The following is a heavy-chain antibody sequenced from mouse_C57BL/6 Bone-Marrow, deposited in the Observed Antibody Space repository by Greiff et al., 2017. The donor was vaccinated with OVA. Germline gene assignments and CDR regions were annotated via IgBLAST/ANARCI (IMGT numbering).Heavy chain of an antibody. D-gene: IGHD1-1*01. CDR3: ARQRYGSSYWYFDV. CDR2: INSDGGST. J-gene: IGHJ1*03. V-gene: IGHV5-2*01. CDR1: EYEFPSHD. Sequence: EVTLVESGGGLVQPGESLKLSCESNEYEFPSHDMSWVRKTPEKRLELVAAINSDGGSTYYPDTMERRFIISRDHTKKTLYLQLSSLRSEDTALYYCARQRYGSSYWYFDVWGTGTTVTVSS.